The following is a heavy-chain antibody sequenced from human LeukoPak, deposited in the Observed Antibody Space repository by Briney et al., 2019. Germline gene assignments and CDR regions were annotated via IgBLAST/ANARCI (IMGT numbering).Heavy chain of an antibody. Sequence: SETLSLTCTVSGESISGFYWTWIRQPPGKGLEWIGYIYYSGSTNYNPSLKSRVTISVDTSKNQFSLKLSSVTAADTAVYYCARGEYSSSWYQLSYYYYMDVWGKGTTVTVSS. CDR3: ARGEYSSSWYQLSYYYYMDV. CDR1: GESISGFY. V-gene: IGHV4-59*01. D-gene: IGHD6-13*01. CDR2: IYYSGST. J-gene: IGHJ6*03.